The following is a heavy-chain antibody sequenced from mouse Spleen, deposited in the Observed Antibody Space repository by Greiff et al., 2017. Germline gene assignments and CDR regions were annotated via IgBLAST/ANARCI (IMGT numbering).Heavy chain of an antibody. CDR3: ARDAGDGYFDY. V-gene: IGHV7-1*01. J-gene: IGHJ2*01. Sequence: EVQRVESGGGLVQSGRSLRLSCATSGFTFSDFYMEWVRQAPGKGLEWIAASRNKANDYTTEYSASVKGRFIVSRDTSQSILYLQMNALRAEDTAIYYCARDAGDGYFDYWGQGTTLTVSS. CDR1: GFTFSDFY. D-gene: IGHD2-3*01. CDR2: SRNKANDYTT.